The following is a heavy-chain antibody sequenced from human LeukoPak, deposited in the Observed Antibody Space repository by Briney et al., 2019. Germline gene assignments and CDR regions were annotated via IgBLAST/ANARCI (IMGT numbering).Heavy chain of an antibody. D-gene: IGHD5-12*01. J-gene: IGHJ4*02. Sequence: PSETLSLTCTVSGGSISSYYWSWIRQPPGKGLEWIGEINHSGSTNYNPSLKSRVTISVDTSKNQFSLKLSSVTAADTAVYYCARVDIVATIGFDYWGQGTLVTVSS. CDR3: ARVDIVATIGFDY. CDR2: INHSGST. CDR1: GGSISSYY. V-gene: IGHV4-34*01.